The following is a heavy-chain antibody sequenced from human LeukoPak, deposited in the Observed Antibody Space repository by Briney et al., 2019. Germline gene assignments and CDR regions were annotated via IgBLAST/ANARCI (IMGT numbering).Heavy chain of an antibody. CDR1: GASISSYY. CDR3: ASYDSSGYYGYFQH. D-gene: IGHD3-22*01. CDR2: IYYSGST. J-gene: IGHJ1*01. V-gene: IGHV4-59*01. Sequence: PSETLSLTCTVSGASISSYYWSWIRQPPGKGLEWIGYIYYSGSTNYNPSLKSRVTISVDTSKNQFSLKLSSVTAADTAVYYCASYDSSGYYGYFQHWGQGTLVTVSS.